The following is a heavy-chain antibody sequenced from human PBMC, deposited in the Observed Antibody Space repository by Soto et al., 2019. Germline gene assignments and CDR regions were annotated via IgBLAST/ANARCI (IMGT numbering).Heavy chain of an antibody. CDR3: ARKDSSGYSNWFDP. Sequence: GESLKISCKTSGYTFSRYWIAWVRQTPGRGLDWMGIIYPSDSDTRYSPSFQGQVTISAXXXTXXXYXHXXXLKASDSATYCCARKDSSGYSNWFDPWGQGTLVTVSS. D-gene: IGHD3-22*01. V-gene: IGHV5-51*01. J-gene: IGHJ5*02. CDR1: GYTFSRYW. CDR2: IYPSDSDT.